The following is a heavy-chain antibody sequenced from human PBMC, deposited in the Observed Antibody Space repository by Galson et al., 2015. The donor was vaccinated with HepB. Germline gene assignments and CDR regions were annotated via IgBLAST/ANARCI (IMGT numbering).Heavy chain of an antibody. J-gene: IGHJ4*02. Sequence: SETLSLTCAVSGGSISSSSYYWGWIRQPPGKGLEWIGSIYYSGSTYYNPSLKSRVTISVDTSKNQFSLKLSSVTAADTAVYYCARQMAEYITMVRGVITLFDYWGQGTLVTVSS. CDR1: GGSISSSSYY. V-gene: IGHV4-39*01. D-gene: IGHD3-10*01. CDR2: IYYSGST. CDR3: ARQMAEYITMVRGVITLFDY.